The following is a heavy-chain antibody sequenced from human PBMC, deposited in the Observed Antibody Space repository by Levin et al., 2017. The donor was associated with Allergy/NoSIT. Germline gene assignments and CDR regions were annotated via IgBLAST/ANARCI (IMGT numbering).Heavy chain of an antibody. V-gene: IGHV3-33*01. J-gene: IGHJ1*01. D-gene: IGHD3-3*01. Sequence: GESLKISCAASGFTFSSYGMHWVRQAPGKGLEWVAVIWYDGSNKYYADSVKGRFTISRDNSKNTLYLQMNSLRAEDTAVYYCARDRARFLEWLGYFQHWGQGTLVTVSS. CDR2: IWYDGSNK. CDR1: GFTFSSYG. CDR3: ARDRARFLEWLGYFQH.